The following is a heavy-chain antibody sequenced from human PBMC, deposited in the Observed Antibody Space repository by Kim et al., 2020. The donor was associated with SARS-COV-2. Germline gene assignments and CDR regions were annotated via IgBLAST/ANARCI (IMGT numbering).Heavy chain of an antibody. CDR1: GFTFSSYW. D-gene: IGHD6-19*01. V-gene: IGHV3-7*01. J-gene: IGHJ3*02. CDR3: ARDGDLYSSGKVAFDI. Sequence: GGSLRLSCAASGFTFSSYWMTWVRQAPGKGLEWVANIKQDGNQKYYVDSVKGRFTISRDNAKNSLYLQMNSLRAEDTAVYYCARDGDLYSSGKVAFDIWGQGTTVTVSS. CDR2: IKQDGNQK.